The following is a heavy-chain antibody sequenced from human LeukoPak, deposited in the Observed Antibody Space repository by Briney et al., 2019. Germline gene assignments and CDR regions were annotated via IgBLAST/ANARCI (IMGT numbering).Heavy chain of an antibody. CDR1: GFTFSSYA. J-gene: IGHJ5*02. CDR3: AKYKRYYGSGSPFDP. CDR2: ISGSGGST. V-gene: IGHV3-23*01. Sequence: GGSLRLSCAASGFTFSSYAMSWVRQAPGKGLEWVSAISGSGGSTYYADSVKGRFTISRDNSKNTLYLQMNSLRAEDTAVYYCAKYKRYYGSGSPFDPWGQGTLVTVSS. D-gene: IGHD3-10*01.